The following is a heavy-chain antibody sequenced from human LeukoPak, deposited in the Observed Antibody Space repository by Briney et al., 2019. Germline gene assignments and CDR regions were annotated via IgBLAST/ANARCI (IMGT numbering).Heavy chain of an antibody. CDR3: TAIRPAY. V-gene: IGHV3-74*01. Sequence: GGSLRLACAASGYSFSTDWMHWVRQAPGKGLVWVARIKSDVSKTDYAASVKRRFTISRDDANNILYLQMNSLRVDDTAVYYCTAIRPAYWGQGTVVTVSS. J-gene: IGHJ4*02. D-gene: IGHD2-21*02. CDR1: GYSFSTDW. CDR2: IKSDVSKT.